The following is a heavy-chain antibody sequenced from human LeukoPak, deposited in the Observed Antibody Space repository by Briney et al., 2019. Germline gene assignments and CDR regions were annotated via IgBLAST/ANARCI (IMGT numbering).Heavy chain of an antibody. CDR2: IYPGDSDT. Sequence: GEALKISCKGSGYSFASYWIGWGRQMAGKGVEWMGIIYPGDSDTRYSPSFQGQVTISADKSISTAYLQWSSLKASDTAMYYCAGAILDDSSGYYLVYWGQGTLVTVSS. V-gene: IGHV5-51*01. J-gene: IGHJ4*02. CDR3: AGAILDDSSGYYLVY. D-gene: IGHD3-22*01. CDR1: GYSFASYW.